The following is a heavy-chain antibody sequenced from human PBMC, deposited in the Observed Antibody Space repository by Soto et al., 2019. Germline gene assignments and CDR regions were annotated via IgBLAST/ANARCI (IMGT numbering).Heavy chain of an antibody. Sequence: QVQLVQSGAEVKKPGSSVNVSCTTSGGTFGNTAVTWLRQAPGQGLEWMGGIVPMFGTAHYAQKFQGRVTITEDESTNTAYMELRSLRSDDTAVYYCARDGDPGYTFWSGPLGGGRFDPWGQGTLVTVSS. J-gene: IGHJ5*02. D-gene: IGHD3-3*01. CDR1: GGTFGNTA. CDR3: ARDGDPGYTFWSGPLGGGRFDP. V-gene: IGHV1-69*12. CDR2: IVPMFGTA.